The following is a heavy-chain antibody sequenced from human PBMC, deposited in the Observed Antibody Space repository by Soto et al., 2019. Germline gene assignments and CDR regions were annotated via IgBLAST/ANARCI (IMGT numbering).Heavy chain of an antibody. CDR2: INNDGSST. J-gene: IGHJ5*02. Sequence: VGSLRLSCAASGFTFSSYAMTWVRQAPGKGLVWVSRINNDGSSTIYADSVKGRFTISRDNSKNTLYLQMNSLRAEDTAVYFCARDERYNLLDPWGQGSLVTVSS. CDR3: ARDERYNLLDP. CDR1: GFTFSSYA. D-gene: IGHD6-25*01. V-gene: IGHV3-74*01.